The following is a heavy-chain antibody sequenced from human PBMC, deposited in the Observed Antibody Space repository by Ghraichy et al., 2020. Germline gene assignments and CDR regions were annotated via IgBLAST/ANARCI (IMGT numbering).Heavy chain of an antibody. V-gene: IGHV3-30*02. J-gene: IGHJ4*02. CDR2: IQNDGRNK. Sequence: GGSLRLSCAASGFTFNTFGMHWVRQAPGKGLEWVAFIQNDGRNKYYADSVEGRFTVSSENSKSTLSLQLHSLRPEDTAIYFCAKDKGENGDYGGYLDNWGQGTQVSVSS. CDR1: GFTFNTFG. CDR3: AKDKGENGDYGGYLDN. D-gene: IGHD4-17*01.